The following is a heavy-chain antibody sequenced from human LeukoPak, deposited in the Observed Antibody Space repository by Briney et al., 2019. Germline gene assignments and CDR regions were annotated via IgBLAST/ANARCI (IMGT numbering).Heavy chain of an antibody. D-gene: IGHD3-9*01. CDR2: IIPILGIA. CDR1: GGTFSSYA. CDR3: ATDVRPLNYDILTGSDY. Sequence: SVKVSCKASGGTFSSYAISWVRQAPGQGLEWMGRIIPILGIANYAQKFQGRVTITADKSTSTAYMELSSLRSEDTAVYYCATDVRPLNYDILTGSDYWGQGTLVTVSS. J-gene: IGHJ4*02. V-gene: IGHV1-69*04.